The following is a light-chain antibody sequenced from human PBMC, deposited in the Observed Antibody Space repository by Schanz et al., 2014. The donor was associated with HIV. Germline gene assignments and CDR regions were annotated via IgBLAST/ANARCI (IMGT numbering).Light chain of an antibody. CDR3: SSYTTSSTLV. V-gene: IGLV2-14*03. Sequence: QSALTQPPSASGSPGQSVTISCTGTSSDVGGHNYVSWYQQHPGKAPKLLIYDVTYRPSGISNRFSGSKSAYTASLTISGLQPEDEADYYCSSYTTSSTLVFGGGTKVTVL. CDR2: DVT. CDR1: SSDVGGHNY. J-gene: IGLJ2*01.